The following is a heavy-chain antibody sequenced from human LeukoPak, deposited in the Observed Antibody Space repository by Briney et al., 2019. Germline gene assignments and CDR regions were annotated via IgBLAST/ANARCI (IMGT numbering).Heavy chain of an antibody. Sequence: SQTLSLTCAISGDSVSTNSVAWNWIRQSPSRGLEWLRRTSYRSKWYNDYAVSVKSRITITPDTSKNQFSLQLNSVTPEDTAVYYCAREAEITRFDYWGQGTLVTVSS. D-gene: IGHD5-24*01. V-gene: IGHV6-1*01. J-gene: IGHJ4*02. CDR3: AREAEITRFDY. CDR1: GDSVSTNSVA. CDR2: TSYRSKWYN.